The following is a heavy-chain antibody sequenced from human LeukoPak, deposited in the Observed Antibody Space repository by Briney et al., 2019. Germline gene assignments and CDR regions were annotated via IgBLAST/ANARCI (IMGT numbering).Heavy chain of an antibody. J-gene: IGHJ3*02. V-gene: IGHV4-61*02. D-gene: IGHD2-2*01. Sequence: SETLSLTCTVSGGSISSGSYYWSWIRQPAGKGLEWIGRIYTSGSTNYNPSLKSRVTTSVDTSKGQFSLRLSSVTAADTAVYYCARHGNIVVLPATSKAFDIWGQGTMVTVSS. CDR1: GGSISSGSYY. CDR3: ARHGNIVVLPATSKAFDI. CDR2: IYTSGST.